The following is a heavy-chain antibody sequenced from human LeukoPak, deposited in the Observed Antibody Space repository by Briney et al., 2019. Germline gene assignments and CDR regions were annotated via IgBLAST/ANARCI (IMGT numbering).Heavy chain of an antibody. Sequence: SETLSLTCAVYGGSFSGYYWSWIRQPPGKGLEWIGEINHSGSTNYNPSLKSRVTISEDTSKNQFSLKLNSVTAADTAVYYCATGQWLVPVSYWGQGTVVTVSS. D-gene: IGHD6-19*01. CDR3: ATGQWLVPVSY. CDR1: GGSFSGYY. V-gene: IGHV4-34*01. J-gene: IGHJ4*02. CDR2: INHSGST.